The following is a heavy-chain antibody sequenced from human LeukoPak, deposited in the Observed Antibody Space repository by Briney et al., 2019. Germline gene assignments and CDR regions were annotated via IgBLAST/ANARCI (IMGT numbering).Heavy chain of an antibody. CDR3: ARHLWSIADYYYGMDV. D-gene: IGHD6-6*01. CDR2: ISGSGGST. V-gene: IGHV3-23*01. CDR1: GFTFSSYA. Sequence: GGSLRLSCAASGFTFSSYAMSWVRQAPGKGLEWVSAISGSGGSTYYADSVKGRFTISRDNSKNTLYLQMNSLRAEDTAVYYCARHLWSIADYYYGMDVWGQGTTATVSS. J-gene: IGHJ6*02.